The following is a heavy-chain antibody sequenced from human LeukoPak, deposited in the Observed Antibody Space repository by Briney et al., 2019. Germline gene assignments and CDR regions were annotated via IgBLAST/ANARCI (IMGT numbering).Heavy chain of an antibody. Sequence: SGGSLRLSCAASGFTFSSYEMNWVRQAPGKGLEWVSYISSSGSTIYYADSVKGRFTISRDNAKNSLYLQMNSLRAEDTAVYYCVRDKTGLLWFGDYYYMDVWGKGTTVTVSS. J-gene: IGHJ6*03. CDR2: ISSSGSTI. CDR1: GFTFSSYE. CDR3: VRDKTGLLWFGDYYYMDV. V-gene: IGHV3-48*03. D-gene: IGHD3-10*01.